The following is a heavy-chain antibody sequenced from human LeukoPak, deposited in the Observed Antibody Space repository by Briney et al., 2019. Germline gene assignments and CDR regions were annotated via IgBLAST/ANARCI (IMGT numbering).Heavy chain of an antibody. Sequence: GGPRRLSVEASGFTFSGSAIHWFRQPSGKGLKWVGRIRSKANSYATAYAASVKGRFTISRDDSKNTAYLQMNSLRAEDTAVYYCATWPTPSAFDIWGQGTMVTVSS. CDR2: IRSKANSYAT. V-gene: IGHV3-73*01. J-gene: IGHJ3*02. D-gene: IGHD6-6*01. CDR3: ATWPTPSAFDI. CDR1: GFTFSGSA.